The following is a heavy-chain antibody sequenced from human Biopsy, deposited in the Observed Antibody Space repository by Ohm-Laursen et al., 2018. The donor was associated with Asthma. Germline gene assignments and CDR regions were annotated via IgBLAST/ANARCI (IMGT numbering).Heavy chain of an antibody. V-gene: IGHV3-30*04. CDR2: ISYDGSSI. D-gene: IGHD6-19*01. Sequence: SLRLSCSASRFTYEMHWVRQAPGKGLEWVAVISYDGSSIYYADSVKGQFTISRDNSKNTLSLQMNSLTAEDTAVYYCAKEGVAGTHIEDWGQGTLVTVSS. J-gene: IGHJ4*02. CDR3: AKEGVAGTHIED. CDR1: RFTYE.